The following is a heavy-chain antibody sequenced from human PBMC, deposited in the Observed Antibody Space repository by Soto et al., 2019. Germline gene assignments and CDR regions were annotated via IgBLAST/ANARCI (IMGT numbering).Heavy chain of an antibody. Sequence: QITLKESGPTLVRPAQTLTLTCDFSGFSLSTYDMGVAWIRQPPGKALEWLALIYWDDDKRYSPSLKDRLAISKDTSSNQVVLTITNLDPGDTATYFCAHAGDYDLLTFDHWGPGTLGTGSS. V-gene: IGHV2-5*02. CDR1: GFSLSTYDMG. CDR2: IYWDDDK. CDR3: AHAGDYDLLTFDH. J-gene: IGHJ4*02. D-gene: IGHD4-17*01.